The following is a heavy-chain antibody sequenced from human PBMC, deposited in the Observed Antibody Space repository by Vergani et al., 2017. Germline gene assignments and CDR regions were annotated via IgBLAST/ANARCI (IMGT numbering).Heavy chain of an antibody. D-gene: IGHD1-26*01. CDR1: GGSISSYY. V-gene: IGHV3-9*01. CDR3: AKESPRYSGRYYCYFDY. CDR2: MSWNSGSI. J-gene: IGHJ4*02. Sequence: VQLQESGPGLVKPSETLSLTCTVSGGSISSYYWSWIRQPPGKGLEWVSGMSWNSGSIGYADSVKGRITISRDNAKNSLYLQMNSLRAEDTALYYCAKESPRYSGRYYCYFDYWGQGTLVTVSS.